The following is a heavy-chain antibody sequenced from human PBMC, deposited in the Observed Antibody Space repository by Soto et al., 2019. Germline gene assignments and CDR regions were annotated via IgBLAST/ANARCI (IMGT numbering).Heavy chain of an antibody. CDR3: ARGKVKPHKYDFERSYGMDV. J-gene: IGHJ6*02. CDR1: GGTFSSYA. Sequence: SVKVSCKASGGTFSSYAISWVRQAPGQGLEWMGGIIPIFGTANYAQKFQGRVTITADESTSTAYMELSSLRSEDTAVYYCARGKVKPHKYDFERSYGMDVWGQGTTVTV. V-gene: IGHV1-69*13. CDR2: IIPIFGTA. D-gene: IGHD3-3*01.